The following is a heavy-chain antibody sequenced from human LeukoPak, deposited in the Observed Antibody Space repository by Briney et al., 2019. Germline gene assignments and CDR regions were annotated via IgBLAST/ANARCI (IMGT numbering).Heavy chain of an antibody. CDR2: INHSGST. J-gene: IGHJ4*02. Sequence: SETLSLTCAVYGGSFSGYYWSWIRQPPGKGLELIGEINHSGSTNYNPSLKSRVTISVDTSKNQFSLKLSSVTAADTAVYYCARGRVAVAGTNFDYWGQGTLVTVSS. CDR3: ARGRVAVAGTNFDY. D-gene: IGHD6-19*01. CDR1: GGSFSGYY. V-gene: IGHV4-34*01.